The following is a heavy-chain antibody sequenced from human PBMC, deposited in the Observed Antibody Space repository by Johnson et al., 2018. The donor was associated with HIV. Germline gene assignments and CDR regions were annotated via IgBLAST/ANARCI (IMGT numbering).Heavy chain of an antibody. V-gene: IGHV3-7*05. CDR1: GFTFNNAW. D-gene: IGHD3-3*01. CDR2: IKQDGSEK. CDR3: ARDTWIFGVVIERSDAFDI. Sequence: EVQLVESGGGLVKPGVSLRLSCAASGFTFNNAWMSWVRQAPGKGLDWVANIKQDGSEKYYVDSVKGRFTISRDNSKNTLYLQMNSLRAEDTAVYYCARDTWIFGVVIERSDAFDIWGQGTMVTVSS. J-gene: IGHJ3*02.